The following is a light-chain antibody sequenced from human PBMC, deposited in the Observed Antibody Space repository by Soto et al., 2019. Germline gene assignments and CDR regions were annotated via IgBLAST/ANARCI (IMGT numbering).Light chain of an antibody. J-gene: IGLJ3*02. Sequence: QSVLTQPPSVSAAPGQKVTISCTGSGSNIGAGYAVHWYQHLPGTAPKLLIFANTYRPSGVPERFSGSRSGASASLAITGLQAEDEAAYYCQSYDSGLNGGVFGGGTKLTVL. CDR1: GSNIGAGYA. V-gene: IGLV1-40*01. CDR2: ANT. CDR3: QSYDSGLNGGV.